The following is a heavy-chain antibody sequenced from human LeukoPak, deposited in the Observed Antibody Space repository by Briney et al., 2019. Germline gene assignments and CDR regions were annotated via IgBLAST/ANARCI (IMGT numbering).Heavy chain of an antibody. D-gene: IGHD3-3*01. CDR2: IYTSGST. V-gene: IGHV4-4*07. J-gene: IGHJ5*02. CDR1: GGSISSYY. CDR3: ARGLGIFGVSWFDP. Sequence: SETLSLTCTVSGGSISSYYWSWIRQPAGKGLEWIGRIYTSGSTNYNPSLKSRVTMSVDTSKNQFSLKLSSVTAADTAVYYCARGLGIFGVSWFDPWGQGALVTVSS.